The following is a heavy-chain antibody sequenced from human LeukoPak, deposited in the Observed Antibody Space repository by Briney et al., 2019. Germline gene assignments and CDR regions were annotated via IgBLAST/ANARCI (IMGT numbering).Heavy chain of an antibody. CDR1: SGSISTFY. Sequence: PSETPSLTCTVSSGSISTFYWSWIRQPPGKGLEWIGYVYQSGTTSYNPSLKRRVTISADTSKNQFSLRVTAVTAADTAVYYCARHGGSLGYFDHWGQGTLVTVSS. CDR2: VYQSGTT. V-gene: IGHV4-59*08. D-gene: IGHD1-26*01. J-gene: IGHJ4*02. CDR3: ARHGGSLGYFDH.